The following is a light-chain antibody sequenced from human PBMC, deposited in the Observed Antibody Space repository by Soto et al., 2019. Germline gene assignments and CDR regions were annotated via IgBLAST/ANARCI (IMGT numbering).Light chain of an antibody. V-gene: IGLV2-14*01. CDR1: SSDVGGYNY. CDR2: DVT. Sequence: QSALTQPASVSGSPGQSITISCTGTSSDVGGYNYVSWYQKYPGKAPKLMIYDVTNRPSGVSNRFSGSKSGNTASLTISGLQAEDEADYYSSSYTSSTTLVVFVGGTKVTVL. CDR3: SSYTSSTTLVV. J-gene: IGLJ2*01.